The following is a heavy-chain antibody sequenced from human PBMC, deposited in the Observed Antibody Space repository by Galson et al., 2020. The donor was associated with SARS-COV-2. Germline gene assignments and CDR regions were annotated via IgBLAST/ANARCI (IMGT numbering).Heavy chain of an antibody. CDR1: GFPFTTYS. CDR2: ISSSSSFT. V-gene: IGHV3-21*06. J-gene: IGHJ4*02. D-gene: IGHD3-22*01. CDR3: ARDPTYFYDTYVTPNGY. Sequence: GESLKISCAASGFPFTTYSMSWVRQAPGKGPEWVSSISSSSSFTYYADSVKGRFTISRDNAKNSLYLQMNSLRAEDTALYYCARDPTYFYDTYVTPNGYWGQGTLVTVSS.